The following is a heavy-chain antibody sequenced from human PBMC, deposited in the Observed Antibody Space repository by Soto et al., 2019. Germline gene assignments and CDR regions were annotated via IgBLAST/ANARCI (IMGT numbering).Heavy chain of an antibody. CDR2: IHYGGST. Sequence: QLQLRESGPGLVKPSETLSLTCSVSGGSISSSTYYWAWIRQPPGKGLEWIATIHYGGSTYYNPSLKSRVTLSMDTSKNDFSLNLTSVNASDTAIYYCARGPTDYYDNSGNYFLDYWGQGTLVTVSS. J-gene: IGHJ4*02. CDR1: GGSISSSTYY. D-gene: IGHD3-22*01. CDR3: ARGPTDYYDNSGNYFLDY. V-gene: IGHV4-39*02.